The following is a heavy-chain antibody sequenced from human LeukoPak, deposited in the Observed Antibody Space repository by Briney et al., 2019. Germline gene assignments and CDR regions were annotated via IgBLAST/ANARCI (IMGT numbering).Heavy chain of an antibody. CDR1: GYIFTSYG. V-gene: IGHV1-18*01. J-gene: IGHJ5*02. D-gene: IGHD3-22*01. Sequence: ASVKVSCKASGYIFTSYGISWVRRAPGQGLEWMGWISVYNGNTNYPQRLQGRVTMTTGTSTTTAYMELRSLRSDDTAVYYCARDINGYYYDSHGYYPTDLWGQGTLVTVSS. CDR2: ISVYNGNT. CDR3: ARDINGYYYDSHGYYPTDL.